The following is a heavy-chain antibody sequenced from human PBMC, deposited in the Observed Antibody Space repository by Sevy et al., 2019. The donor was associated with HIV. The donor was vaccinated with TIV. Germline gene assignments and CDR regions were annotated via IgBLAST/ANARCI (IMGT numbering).Heavy chain of an antibody. J-gene: IGHJ6*02. V-gene: IGHV1-18*01. Sequence: ASVKVSCKASGYTFTSYGISWVRQAPGQGLEWMGWISAYNGNTNYALKLQGRVTMTTDTSTSTAYMELRSLRSDDTAVYYCARATKYSSSSDDYYGMDVWGQGTTVTVSS. D-gene: IGHD6-6*01. CDR3: ARATKYSSSSDDYYGMDV. CDR2: ISAYNGNT. CDR1: GYTFTSYG.